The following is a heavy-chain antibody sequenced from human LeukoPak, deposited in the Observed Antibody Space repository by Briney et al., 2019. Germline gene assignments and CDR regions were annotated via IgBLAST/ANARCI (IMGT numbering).Heavy chain of an antibody. D-gene: IGHD6-19*01. CDR2: INHSGST. V-gene: IGHV4-34*01. J-gene: IGHJ4*02. Sequence: PSETLSLTCAVYGGSFSGYYRSWIRQPPGKGLEWIGEINHSGSTNYNPSLKSRVTISVDTSKNQFSLKLSSVTAADTAVYYCARWRDHSSGWPRHLMIDYWGQGTLVTVSS. CDR3: ARWRDHSSGWPRHLMIDY. CDR1: GGSFSGYY.